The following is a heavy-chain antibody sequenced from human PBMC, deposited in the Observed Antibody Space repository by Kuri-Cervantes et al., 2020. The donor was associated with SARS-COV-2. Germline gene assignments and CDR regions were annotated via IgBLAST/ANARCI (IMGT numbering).Heavy chain of an antibody. V-gene: IGHV4-61*01. CDR1: GGSVSSGSYY. J-gene: IGHJ4*02. D-gene: IGHD7-27*01. CDR3: ARGNWGEVNY. Sequence: SETLSLTCTVSGGSVSSGSYYWSWIRQPPGKGLEWIGYFHYTGSTNYNPSLKSRVTVSVDTSKNQFSLKLSSVTAADTAVYYCARGNWGEVNYWGQGTRVTVSS. CDR2: FHYTGST.